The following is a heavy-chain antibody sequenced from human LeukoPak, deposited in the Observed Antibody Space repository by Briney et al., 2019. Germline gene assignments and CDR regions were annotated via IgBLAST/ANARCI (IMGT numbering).Heavy chain of an antibody. Sequence: PGGSLRLSCAASGFTFSSYAMSWVRQAPGKGLEWVSGISASGDSTYYADSVKGRFTISRDNSKNTLYLQMNSLRAEDTAVYYCAKKLMVRGVDYWGQGTLVTVSS. J-gene: IGHJ4*02. CDR2: ISASGDST. CDR3: AKKLMVRGVDY. CDR1: GFTFSSYA. D-gene: IGHD3-10*01. V-gene: IGHV3-23*01.